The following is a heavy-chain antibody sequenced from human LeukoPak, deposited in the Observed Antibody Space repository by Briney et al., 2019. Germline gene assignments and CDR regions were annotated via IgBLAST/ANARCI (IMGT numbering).Heavy chain of an antibody. D-gene: IGHD5-12*01. V-gene: IGHV5-10-1*01. CDR2: IDPSDSFT. CDR3: ARHRYSGSDTQGFDY. Sequence: GESLKISCKGSGYSFSSYWISWVRQMPGKGLEWMGRIDPSDSFTKYSPSFQGHVTISADKSISTAYLQWSSLKAWDTAMYFCARHRYSGSDTQGFDYWGQGTLVTVSS. J-gene: IGHJ4*02. CDR1: GYSFSSYW.